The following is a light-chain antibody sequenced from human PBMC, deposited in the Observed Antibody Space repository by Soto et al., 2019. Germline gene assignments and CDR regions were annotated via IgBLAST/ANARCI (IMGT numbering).Light chain of an antibody. V-gene: IGKV3-20*01. CDR1: QSVSNNY. Sequence: EILLTQSPGTRSLSPGERATLSCRASQSVSNNYLAWYQQKPGQAPRLLIYGASNRATGIPDRFSGSGSGTDFTLTISRLEPEDFAVYYCQQYGISGTFGQGTKVDIK. J-gene: IGKJ1*01. CDR3: QQYGISGT. CDR2: GAS.